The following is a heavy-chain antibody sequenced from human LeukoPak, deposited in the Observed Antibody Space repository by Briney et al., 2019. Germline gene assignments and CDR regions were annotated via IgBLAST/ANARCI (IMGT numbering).Heavy chain of an antibody. CDR2: IYRGGST. Sequence: GGSLRLSCAASGFNVSNNYMSWVRQAPGKGLEWVSVIYRGGSTYYADSVKGRFTISRDNSKNTLYLQMNSLRAEDTAVYYCVKSTRWFGEFKFDYWGQGTLVTVSS. CDR3: VKSTRWFGEFKFDY. J-gene: IGHJ4*02. D-gene: IGHD3-10*01. CDR1: GFNVSNNY. V-gene: IGHV3-53*01.